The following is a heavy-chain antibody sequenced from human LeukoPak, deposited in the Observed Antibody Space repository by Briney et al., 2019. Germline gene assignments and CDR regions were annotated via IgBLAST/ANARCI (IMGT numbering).Heavy chain of an antibody. CDR1: GFTFSSYG. CDR2: IWYDGSNK. D-gene: IGHD6-13*01. V-gene: IGHV3-33*01. Sequence: PGGSLRLSCAASGFTFSSYGMHWVRQAPGKGLEWVAVIWYDGSNKYYADSVKGRFTISRDNSKNTLYLQMNSLRAEDTAVYYCARGMEKYSSSGMAEDYWGQGTLVTVSS. CDR3: ARGMEKYSSSGMAEDY. J-gene: IGHJ4*02.